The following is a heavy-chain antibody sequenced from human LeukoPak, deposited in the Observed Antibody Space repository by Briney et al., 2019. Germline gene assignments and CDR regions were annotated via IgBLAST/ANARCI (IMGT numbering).Heavy chain of an antibody. Sequence: GGSLRLSCAASGFTFTNYAMSWVRQAPGKGLEWVGRIKSKTDGGTTDYAAPVKGRFTISRDDSKNTLYLQMNSLKTEDTAVYYCTTDPQLEPPDYWGQGTLVTVSS. CDR2: IKSKTDGGTT. CDR1: GFTFTNYA. V-gene: IGHV3-15*01. D-gene: IGHD1-1*01. CDR3: TTDPQLEPPDY. J-gene: IGHJ4*02.